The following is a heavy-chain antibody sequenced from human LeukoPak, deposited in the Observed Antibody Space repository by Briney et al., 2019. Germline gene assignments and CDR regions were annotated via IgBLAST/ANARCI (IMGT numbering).Heavy chain of an antibody. V-gene: IGHV4-59*01. Sequence: SETLSLTWTVSGGSISSYYWSWIRQPPGKGLEWIGYIYYSGNTNYNPSLKSRVTISVDTSKNQFSLKLSSVTAADTAVYYCARTITIRGLIFDYWGQGTLVTVSS. D-gene: IGHD3-10*01. CDR3: ARTITIRGLIFDY. CDR1: GGSISSYY. J-gene: IGHJ4*02. CDR2: IYYSGNT.